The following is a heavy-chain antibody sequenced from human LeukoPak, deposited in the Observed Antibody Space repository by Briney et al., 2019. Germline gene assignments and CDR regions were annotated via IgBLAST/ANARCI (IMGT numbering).Heavy chain of an antibody. D-gene: IGHD3-22*01. V-gene: IGHV3-23*01. CDR3: AKTYYYDSSDYYENAFDI. J-gene: IGHJ3*02. CDR1: GFTFSSYA. Sequence: RPGGSLRFSCAASGFTFSSYAMSWVAQAPGKGLEWVSAFSGSGGSTYYADAAKGRFTISRDNPKNTLYLKMNGLRAEDTAMYYCAKTYYYDSSDYYENAFDIWGQGTMVTVSS. CDR2: FSGSGGST.